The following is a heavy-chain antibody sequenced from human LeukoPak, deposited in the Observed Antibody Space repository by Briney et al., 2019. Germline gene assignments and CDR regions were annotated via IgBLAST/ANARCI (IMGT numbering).Heavy chain of an antibody. CDR3: ARSNTAMVTWYYYYYMDV. J-gene: IGHJ6*03. Sequence: PGGSLRLSCAASGFTFSDYYMSWIRQAPGKGLEWVSYISSSGSTIYYADSVKGRFTISRDNAKNSLYLQMNSLRAEDTAVYYCARSNTAMVTWYYYYYMDVWGKGTTVTISS. CDR2: ISSSGSTI. D-gene: IGHD5-18*01. CDR1: GFTFSDYY. V-gene: IGHV3-11*01.